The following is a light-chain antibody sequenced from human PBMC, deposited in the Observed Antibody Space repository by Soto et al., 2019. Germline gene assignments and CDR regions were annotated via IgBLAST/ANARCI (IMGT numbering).Light chain of an antibody. V-gene: IGLV2-14*01. Sequence: QSALTQPASVSGSPGQSITISCTGTSSDVGGYNYVSWYQQHPGKAPKLMIYGVSNRPSGVSNRFSGSKSGNTASLSISGLQTEDEADYYCSSLISSITLALCVFGTGTKLTVL. J-gene: IGLJ1*01. CDR2: GVS. CDR3: SSLISSITLALCV. CDR1: SSDVGGYNY.